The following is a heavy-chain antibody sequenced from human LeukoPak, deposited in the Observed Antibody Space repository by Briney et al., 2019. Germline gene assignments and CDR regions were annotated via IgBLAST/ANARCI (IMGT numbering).Heavy chain of an antibody. Sequence: KPGGSLRLSCAASGLTFSNYAMSWVRQAPGKGLEWVSYISSSSSTIYYADSVKGRFTISRDNAKNSLYLQMNSLRDEDTAVYYCARDGWGEWELEGTHFDYWGQGTLVTVSS. J-gene: IGHJ4*02. V-gene: IGHV3-48*02. CDR2: ISSSSSTI. CDR3: ARDGWGEWELEGTHFDY. CDR1: GLTFSNYA. D-gene: IGHD1-26*01.